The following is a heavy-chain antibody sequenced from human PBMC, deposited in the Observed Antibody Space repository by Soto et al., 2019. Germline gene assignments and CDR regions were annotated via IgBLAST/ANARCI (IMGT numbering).Heavy chain of an antibody. Sequence: SETLSLTCTVSGGSISSSSYYRGWIRQPPGKGLEWIGSIYYSGSTYYNPSLKSRVTISVDTSKNQFSLKLSSVTAADTAVYYCARQDGGEDIVVVPAIHWGQGTLVTVSS. CDR1: GGSISSSSYY. J-gene: IGHJ4*02. CDR3: ARQDGGEDIVVVPAIH. D-gene: IGHD2-2*01. CDR2: IYYSGST. V-gene: IGHV4-39*01.